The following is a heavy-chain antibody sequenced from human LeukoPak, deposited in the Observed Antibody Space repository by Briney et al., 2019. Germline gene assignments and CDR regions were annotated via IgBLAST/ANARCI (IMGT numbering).Heavy chain of an antibody. CDR3: ARGGRDGYNYRGYYFDY. CDR2: MNPNSGNT. J-gene: IGHJ4*02. V-gene: IGHV1-8*01. D-gene: IGHD5-24*01. CDR1: GYTFTSYD. Sequence: ASVKVSCKASGYTFTSYDINWVRHATGQGLEWMGWMNPNSGNTGYAQKFQGRVTMTRNTSISTAYMELSSLRSEDTAVYYCARGGRDGYNYRGYYFDYWGQGTLVTVSS.